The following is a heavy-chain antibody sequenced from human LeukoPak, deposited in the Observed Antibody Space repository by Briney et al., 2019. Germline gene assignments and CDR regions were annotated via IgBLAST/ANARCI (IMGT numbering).Heavy chain of an antibody. D-gene: IGHD3-22*01. CDR2: INPNSGGT. J-gene: IGHJ4*02. CDR3: ARDGNYYDSSGYWYDY. CDR1: GYTFTGYY. Sequence: ASVKVSCKASGYTFTGYYMHWVRQAPGQGLEWMGWINPNSGGTNYAQKFQGRVTMTRDTSISTAYMELSRLRSDDTAVYYCARDGNYYDSSGYWYDYWGQGTLVTVPS. V-gene: IGHV1-2*02.